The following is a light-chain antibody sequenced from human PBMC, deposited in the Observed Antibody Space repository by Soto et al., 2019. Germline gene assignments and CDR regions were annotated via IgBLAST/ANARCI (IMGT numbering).Light chain of an antibody. J-gene: IGKJ1*01. CDR1: QSVSSSY. Sequence: EIVLTRSPGTLSSSSGERAALSCRASQSVSSSYLAWYQQKPGQAPRLLIYGVSSRATGIPDRFSGSGSGTDFTLTISRLESEDFAMYYCQQYGSTKTFGQGTKVDIK. CDR2: GVS. V-gene: IGKV3-20*01. CDR3: QQYGSTKT.